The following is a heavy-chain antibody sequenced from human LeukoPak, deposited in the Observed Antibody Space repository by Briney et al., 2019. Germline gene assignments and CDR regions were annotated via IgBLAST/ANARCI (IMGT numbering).Heavy chain of an antibody. CDR1: GYTFTSWD. CDR2: MNPNSGNT. V-gene: IGHV1-8*01. J-gene: IGHJ6*03. Sequence: GASVKVSCKASGYTFTSWDINWVRQATGQGPEWMGWMNPNSGNTGYAQKFQGRVTMTRNTSISTAYMELSSLRSEDTAVYYCARGVWRGRLLYYYYYMDVWGKGTTVTVSS. D-gene: IGHD3-3*01. CDR3: ARGVWRGRLLYYYYYMDV.